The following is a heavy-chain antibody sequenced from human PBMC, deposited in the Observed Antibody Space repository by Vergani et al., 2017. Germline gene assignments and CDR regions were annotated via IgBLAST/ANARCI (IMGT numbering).Heavy chain of an antibody. CDR2: VSGSSATP. CDR1: GFTFSSYS. Sequence: EVQLLESGGGLAQPGGSLRLSCAASGFTFSSYSMNWVRQAPGKGLEWVSSVSGSSATPYYADSVKGRFIISRDNSKNTLHLQMNSLRADDTAVYYCTKGSRGYTGYFFDYWGQGTLATVSS. J-gene: IGHJ4*02. D-gene: IGHD5-12*01. V-gene: IGHV3-23*01. CDR3: TKGSRGYTGYFFDY.